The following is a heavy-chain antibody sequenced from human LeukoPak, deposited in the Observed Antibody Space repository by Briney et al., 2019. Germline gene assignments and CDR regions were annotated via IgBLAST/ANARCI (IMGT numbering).Heavy chain of an antibody. V-gene: IGHV1-18*01. J-gene: IGHJ5*02. CDR3: AREIEYCTNGVCFPWFDP. Sequence: ASVKVSCKASGYTFTSYGISWVRQAPGQGLEWMGWISAYNGNTNYAQKLQGRVTMTTDTSTSTAYMELRSLRSDDTAVYYCAREIEYCTNGVCFPWFDPCGQGTLVTVSS. D-gene: IGHD2-8*01. CDR1: GYTFTSYG. CDR2: ISAYNGNT.